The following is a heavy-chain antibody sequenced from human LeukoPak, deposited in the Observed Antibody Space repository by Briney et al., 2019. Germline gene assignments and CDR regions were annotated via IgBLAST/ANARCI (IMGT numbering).Heavy chain of an antibody. J-gene: IGHJ5*02. CDR3: ARRTSENWNYGWFHP. D-gene: IGHD1-7*01. Sequence: SETLSLTCAVYGGSFSGYYWSWIRQPPGKGLEWIGEINHSGKANYNPSLTRRVTISLDKTKRQFSLKVTSVTAADTAVYYCARRTSENWNYGWFHPWGQGTLVTVSS. V-gene: IGHV4-34*01. CDR2: INHSGKA. CDR1: GGSFSGYY.